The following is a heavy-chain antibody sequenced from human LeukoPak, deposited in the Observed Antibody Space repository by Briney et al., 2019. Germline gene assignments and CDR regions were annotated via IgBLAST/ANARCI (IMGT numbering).Heavy chain of an antibody. Sequence: SRKYYADSVKGRFTISRDNSKNTLYLQMNSLRAEDTAVYYCARDISGRYSWEFDYWGQGTLVTVSS. CDR2: SRK. V-gene: IGHV3-30*01. J-gene: IGHJ4*02. CDR3: ARDISGRYSWEFDY. D-gene: IGHD1-26*01.